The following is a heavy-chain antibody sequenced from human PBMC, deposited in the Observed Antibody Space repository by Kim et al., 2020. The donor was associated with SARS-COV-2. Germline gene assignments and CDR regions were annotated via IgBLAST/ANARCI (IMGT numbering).Heavy chain of an antibody. D-gene: IGHD6-13*01. CDR1: GFRFSDYY. CDR3: VRETGN. V-gene: IGHV3-11*01. Sequence: GGSLRLSCEASGFRFSDYYMSWIRQAPGKGLEWVAYINGDGSSMKCADSVNGRFSISRDNANKSLSLQMNSLTPEDTAVYYCVRETGNWGQGTLVTVSS. J-gene: IGHJ4*02. CDR2: INGDGSSM.